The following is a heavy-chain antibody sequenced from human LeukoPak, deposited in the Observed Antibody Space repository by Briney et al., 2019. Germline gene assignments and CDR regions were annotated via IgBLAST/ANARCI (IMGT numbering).Heavy chain of an antibody. D-gene: IGHD4-17*01. CDR1: GYTFTSYY. Sequence: ASVKASCKASGYTFTSYYMHWVRQAPGQGLEWMGIINPSGGSTSYAQKFQGRVTMTRDMSTSTVYMELSSLRSEDTAVYYCARDPRSLYYFDYWGQGTLVTVSS. CDR3: ARDPRSLYYFDY. J-gene: IGHJ4*02. V-gene: IGHV1-46*01. CDR2: INPSGGST.